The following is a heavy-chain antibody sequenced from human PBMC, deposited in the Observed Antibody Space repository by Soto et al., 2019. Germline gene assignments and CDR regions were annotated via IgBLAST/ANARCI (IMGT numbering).Heavy chain of an antibody. V-gene: IGHV1-8*01. D-gene: IGHD6-19*01. Sequence: ASVKVSCKASGYTFTSYDINWVRQATGQGLEWMGWMNPNSGNTGYAQKFQGRVTMTRNTSISTAYMEQSSLRSEDSAVYYCASIFTGYSSGWYYNYYYYMDVWGKGTTVTVSS. J-gene: IGHJ6*03. CDR3: ASIFTGYSSGWYYNYYYYMDV. CDR1: GYTFTSYD. CDR2: MNPNSGNT.